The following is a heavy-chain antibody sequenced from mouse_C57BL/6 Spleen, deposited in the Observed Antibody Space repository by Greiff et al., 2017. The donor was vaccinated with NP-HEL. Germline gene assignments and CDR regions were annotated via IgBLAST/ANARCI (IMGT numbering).Heavy chain of an antibody. CDR2: IYPRSGNT. CDR3: ARNYGSSSLYFVY. CDR1: GYTFTSYG. D-gene: IGHD1-1*01. Sequence: QVQLKQSGAELARPGASVKLSCKASGYTFTSYGISWVKQRTGQGLEWIGEIYPRSGNTYYNEKFKGKATLTADKSSSTAYMELRSPTSEDSAVYFCARNYGSSSLYFVYWGQGTTLTVSS. J-gene: IGHJ2*01. V-gene: IGHV1-81*01.